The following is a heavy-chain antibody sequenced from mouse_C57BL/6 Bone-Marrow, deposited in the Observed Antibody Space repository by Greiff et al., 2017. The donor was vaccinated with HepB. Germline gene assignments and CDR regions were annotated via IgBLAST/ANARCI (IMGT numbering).Heavy chain of an antibody. D-gene: IGHD1-1*01. CDR3: ARSPITTVVYWYFDV. J-gene: IGHJ1*03. CDR1: GFSLTSYG. CDR2: IWSGGST. V-gene: IGHV2-2*01. Sequence: QVHVKQSGPGLVQPSQSLSITCTVSGFSLTSYGVHWVRQSPGKGLEWLGVIWSGGSTDYNAAFISRLSISKDNSKSQVFFKMNSLQADDTAIYYFARSPITTVVYWYFDVWGTGTTVTVSS.